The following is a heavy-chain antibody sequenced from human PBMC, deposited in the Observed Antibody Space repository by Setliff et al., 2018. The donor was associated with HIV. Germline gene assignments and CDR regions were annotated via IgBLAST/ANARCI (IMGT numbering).Heavy chain of an antibody. J-gene: IGHJ5*02. Sequence: SETLSLTCTVSGGSISSSSYYWGWIRQPPGKGLEWIGSIYYSGSTYYNPSLKSRVTISVDTSKNQFSLKLSSVTAADTAMYYCVRDGTQCSRTTCINWVDPWGQGTLVTVSS. CDR3: VRDGTQCSRTTCINWVDP. CDR2: IYYSGST. D-gene: IGHD2-2*01. V-gene: IGHV4-39*07. CDR1: GGSISSSSYY.